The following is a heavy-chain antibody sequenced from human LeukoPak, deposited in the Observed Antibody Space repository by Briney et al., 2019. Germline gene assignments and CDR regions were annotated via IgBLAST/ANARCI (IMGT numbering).Heavy chain of an antibody. CDR3: ARVLWFGELSYWFDP. J-gene: IGHJ5*02. D-gene: IGHD3-10*01. Sequence: ASVKVSCKASGYTFTSYGISWVRQAPGQGLEWMGWISTYNGNTNYAQKLQGRVTMTTDTSTSIAYMELRSLRSDDTAVYYCARVLWFGELSYWFDPWGQGTLVTVSS. CDR1: GYTFTSYG. CDR2: ISTYNGNT. V-gene: IGHV1-18*01.